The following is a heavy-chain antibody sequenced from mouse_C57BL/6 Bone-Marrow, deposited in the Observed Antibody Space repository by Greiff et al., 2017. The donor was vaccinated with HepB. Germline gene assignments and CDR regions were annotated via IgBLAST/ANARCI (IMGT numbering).Heavy chain of an antibody. CDR2: IWGVGST. CDR1: GFSLTSYG. V-gene: IGHV2-6*01. CDR3: ASEDDYDGGFAY. Sequence: VQRVESGPGLVAPSQSLSITCTVSGFSLTSYGVDWVRQSPGKGLEWLGVIWGVGSTNYNSALKSRLSISKDNSKSQVFLKMNSLQTDDTAMYYCASEDDYDGGFAYWGQGTLVTVSA. J-gene: IGHJ3*01. D-gene: IGHD2-4*01.